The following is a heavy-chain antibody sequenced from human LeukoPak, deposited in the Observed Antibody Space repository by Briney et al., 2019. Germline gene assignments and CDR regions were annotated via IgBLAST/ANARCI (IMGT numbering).Heavy chain of an antibody. CDR1: GFTFSSYA. CDR3: AKDAQGLVRGGIYFDF. V-gene: IGHV3-30-3*01. J-gene: IGHJ4*02. D-gene: IGHD6-19*01. Sequence: GGSLRLSCAASGFTFSSYAMHWVRQAPGKGLEWVAVISYDGSNKYYADSVKGRFTISRDNSKNTLYLQMNSLRAEDTALYYCAKDAQGLVRGGIYFDFWGQGSLVTVSS. CDR2: ISYDGSNK.